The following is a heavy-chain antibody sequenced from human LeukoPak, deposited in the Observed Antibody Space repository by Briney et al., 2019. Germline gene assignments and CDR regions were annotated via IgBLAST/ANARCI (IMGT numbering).Heavy chain of an antibody. D-gene: IGHD3-22*01. J-gene: IGHJ5*02. CDR2: IYYSGST. Sequence: SETLSLTCTVSGGYISSYYWSWIRQPPGKGLEWIGYIYYSGSTNYNPSLKSRVTISVDTSKNQFSLKLSSVTAADTAVYYCARDYPAPTYYYDSSGYNPWFDPWGQGTLVTVSS. CDR3: ARDYPAPTYYYDSSGYNPWFDP. V-gene: IGHV4-59*01. CDR1: GGYISSYY.